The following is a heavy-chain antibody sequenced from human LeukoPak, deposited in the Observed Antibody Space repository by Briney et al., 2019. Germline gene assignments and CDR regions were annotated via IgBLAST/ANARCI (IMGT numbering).Heavy chain of an antibody. CDR1: GYSISSGYH. CDR3: ARIVVAGPIDY. CDR2: ICHSGST. J-gene: IGHJ4*02. Sequence: SETLSLTCAVSGYSISSGYHWGWIRQPPGKGLEWIGSICHSGSTYYKPSLKSRITISVDTSKNHFSLKLSSVTAADTAVYYCARIVVAGPIDYWGQGTLVTVSS. D-gene: IGHD6-19*01. V-gene: IGHV4-38-2*01.